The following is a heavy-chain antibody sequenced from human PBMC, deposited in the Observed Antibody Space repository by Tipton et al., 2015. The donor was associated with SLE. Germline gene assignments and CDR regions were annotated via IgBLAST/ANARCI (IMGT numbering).Heavy chain of an antibody. CDR3: VRWDRVNWRLDR. CDR2: INHSGST. CDR1: GGSFSGYY. J-gene: IGHJ5*02. Sequence: TLSLTCAVYGGSFSGYYWSWIRQPPGKGLEWIGEINHSGSTNYNPSLKNRVTISVDTSKNQFSLNLSSVTAADTAVYYCVRWDRVNWRLDRWGQGTLVTVSS. V-gene: IGHV4-34*01. D-gene: IGHD1-1*01.